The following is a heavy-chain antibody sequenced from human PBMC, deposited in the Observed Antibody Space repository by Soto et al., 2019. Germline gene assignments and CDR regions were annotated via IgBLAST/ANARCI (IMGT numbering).Heavy chain of an antibody. D-gene: IGHD2-2*01. CDR1: GFTFSSYA. V-gene: IGHV3-23*01. J-gene: IGHJ4*02. CDR2: ISGSGGST. CDR3: AKDPHDPAKLQFDY. Sequence: PGGSLRLSCAASGFTFSSYAMSWVRQAPGKGLEWVSAISGSGGSTYYADSVKGRFTISRDNSKNTLNLQKNSLRAEDTAVYYCAKDPHDPAKLQFDYWGQGTLVTVSS.